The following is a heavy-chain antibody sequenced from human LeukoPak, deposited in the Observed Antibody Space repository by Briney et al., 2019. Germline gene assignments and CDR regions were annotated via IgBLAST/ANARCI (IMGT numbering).Heavy chain of an antibody. CDR2: ISAYNGNT. J-gene: IGHJ6*03. V-gene: IGHV1-18*01. CDR1: GYTFTSYG. CDR3: ARAPVPPLNYYQYSSSWGYYMDV. Sequence: ASVKVSCKASGYTFTSYGISWVRQAPGQGLEWMGWISAYNGNTSYAQKFQGRVTMTRDMSTSTVYMELSSLRSEDTAVYYCARAPVPPLNYYQYSSSWGYYMDVWGKGTTVTVSS. D-gene: IGHD6-13*01.